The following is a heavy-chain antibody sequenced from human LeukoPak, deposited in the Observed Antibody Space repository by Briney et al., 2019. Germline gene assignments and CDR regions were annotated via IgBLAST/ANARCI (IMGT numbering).Heavy chain of an antibody. D-gene: IGHD6-6*01. CDR3: ARALRYSSSLNWFDP. CDR2: IYYTGST. V-gene: IGHV4-59*01. Sequence: PETLSLTCTVSRVSISSYYWTWIRQPPGKGLEWIGYIYYTGSTNYNPSLKSRVTISVDTSKNQFSLKLSSVTAADTAVYYCARALRYSSSLNWFDPSGQGTLVTVSS. J-gene: IGHJ5*02. CDR1: RVSISSYY.